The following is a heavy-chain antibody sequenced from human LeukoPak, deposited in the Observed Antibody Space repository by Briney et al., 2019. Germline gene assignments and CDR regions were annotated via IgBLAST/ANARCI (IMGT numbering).Heavy chain of an antibody. CDR3: ARGSLRYYDWLS. Sequence: SETLSLTCGVYGGSFSGYYWSWIRQPPGKGLEWIGEINQSGGTNYNPSLKSRVTSSVDTSKNHFSLNLRSVTAADTAIYYCARGSLRYYDWLSWGQGTLVTVSS. CDR2: INQSGGT. D-gene: IGHD3-9*01. J-gene: IGHJ5*02. CDR1: GGSFSGYY. V-gene: IGHV4-34*01.